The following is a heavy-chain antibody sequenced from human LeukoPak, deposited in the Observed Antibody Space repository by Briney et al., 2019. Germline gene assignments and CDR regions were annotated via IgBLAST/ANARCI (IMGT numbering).Heavy chain of an antibody. CDR2: IYHSGST. D-gene: IGHD4-11*01. V-gene: IGHV4-38-2*02. CDR1: GYSISSGYY. Sequence: SETLSLTCTVSGYSISSGYYWGWIRQPPGKGLEWIGSIYHSGSTYYNPSLKSRVTISVDTSKNQFSLKLSSVTAADTAVYYCARGKVTTQGHWFDPWGQGTLVTVSS. J-gene: IGHJ5*02. CDR3: ARGKVTTQGHWFDP.